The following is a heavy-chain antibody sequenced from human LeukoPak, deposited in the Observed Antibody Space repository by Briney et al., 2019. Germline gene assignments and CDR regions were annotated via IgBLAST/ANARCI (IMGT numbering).Heavy chain of an antibody. CDR2: ISYDGSNK. J-gene: IGHJ6*02. Sequence: PGESLRLSCAASGFTFSSYAMHWVRQAPGKGLEWVAVISYDGSNKYYADSVKGRFTISRDNSKNTLYLQMNSLRAEDTAVYYCARDRLEQWLEPYYYYGMDVWGQGTTVTVSS. D-gene: IGHD6-19*01. CDR1: GFTFSSYA. CDR3: ARDRLEQWLEPYYYYGMDV. V-gene: IGHV3-30-3*01.